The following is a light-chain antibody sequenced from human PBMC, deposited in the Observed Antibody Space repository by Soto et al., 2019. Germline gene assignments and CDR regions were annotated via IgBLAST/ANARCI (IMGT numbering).Light chain of an antibody. CDR2: GNS. J-gene: IGLJ2*01. V-gene: IGLV1-40*01. Sequence: QSVLTQPPSVSGAPGQRVTISCTGSSSNIGAGYDVHWYQQLPGTAPKLLIYGNSNRPSGVPDRFSGSKSGTSASLAITGLQAEDEADYYCQSYDSRLSVVGRVVFGGGTKLTVL. CDR3: QSYDSRLSVVGRVV. CDR1: SSNIGAGYD.